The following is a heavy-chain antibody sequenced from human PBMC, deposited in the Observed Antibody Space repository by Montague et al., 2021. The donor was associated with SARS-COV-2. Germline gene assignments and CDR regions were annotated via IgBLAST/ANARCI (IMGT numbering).Heavy chain of an antibody. D-gene: IGHD1-1*01. CDR2: IETGSRSP. CDR1: GFTVSTYD. V-gene: IGHV3-23*03. CDR3: AKGAWNDY. J-gene: IGHJ4*02. Sequence: SLRLSCAASGFTVSTYDMTWVRQAPGKGLEWVSIIETGSRSPHYAYSVKGRFTVSRDNSKNTSYLQMNSLRAEDTAVYYCAKGAWNDYWGQGTLVTVSS.